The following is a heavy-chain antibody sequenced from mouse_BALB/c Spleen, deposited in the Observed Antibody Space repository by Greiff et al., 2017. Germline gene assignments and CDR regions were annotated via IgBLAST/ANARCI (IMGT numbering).Heavy chain of an antibody. Sequence: QVQLQQPGAELVKPGASVKLSCKASGYTFTSYWMHWEKLRPGQGFEWIGEINPSNGGTNYNEKFKRKATLTVDKSSSTAYMQLSSLTSEDSAVYYCTILYDAMDYWGQGTSVTVSS. CDR3: TILYDAMDY. CDR2: INPSNGGT. V-gene: IGHV1S16*01. CDR1: GYTFTSYW. D-gene: IGHD1-3*01. J-gene: IGHJ4*01.